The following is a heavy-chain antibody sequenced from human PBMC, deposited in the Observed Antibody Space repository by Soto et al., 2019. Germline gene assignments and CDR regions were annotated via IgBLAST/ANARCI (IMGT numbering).Heavy chain of an antibody. CDR2: IYYSGNT. J-gene: IGHJ3*02. Sequence: QVRLQEWGPGLVKPSQTLSLKCSVSGGSITTGGRYWSWIRQLPGKGLVWIGDIYYSGNTYYNASLKSRVHISVEAAKNQFSLKLSSVTSADTAVYYWAQDLVFNGGDGFDIWGQGRLGTVSS. V-gene: IGHV4-31*02. D-gene: IGHD2-8*01. CDR3: AQDLVFNGGDGFDI. CDR1: GGSITTGGRY.